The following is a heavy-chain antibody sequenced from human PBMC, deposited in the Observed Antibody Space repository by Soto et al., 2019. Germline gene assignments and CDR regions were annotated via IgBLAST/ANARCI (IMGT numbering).Heavy chain of an antibody. Sequence: TLSLTCTVSGGSISSGDYYWSWIRQPPGKGLEWIGYIYYSGSTYYNPSLKSRVTISVDTSKNQFSLKLSSVTAADTAVYYCARVAKIYYDFWSDPETNWFDPWGQGTLVTSPQ. CDR1: GGSISSGDYY. J-gene: IGHJ5*02. V-gene: IGHV4-30-4*01. D-gene: IGHD3-3*01. CDR2: IYYSGST. CDR3: ARVAKIYYDFWSDPETNWFDP.